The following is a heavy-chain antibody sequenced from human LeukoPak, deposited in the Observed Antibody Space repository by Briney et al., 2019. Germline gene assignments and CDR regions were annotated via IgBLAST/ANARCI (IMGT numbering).Heavy chain of an antibody. D-gene: IGHD3-10*01. CDR2: IYYSGST. Sequence: SETLSLTCTVSGGSISSYYWIWIRQPPGKGLEWIGYIYYSGSTNYNPSLKSRVTISVDTSKNQFSLKLSSVTAADTAVYYCARVWVRRGIDYWGQGTLVTVSS. V-gene: IGHV4-59*01. CDR3: ARVWVRRGIDY. J-gene: IGHJ4*02. CDR1: GGSISSYY.